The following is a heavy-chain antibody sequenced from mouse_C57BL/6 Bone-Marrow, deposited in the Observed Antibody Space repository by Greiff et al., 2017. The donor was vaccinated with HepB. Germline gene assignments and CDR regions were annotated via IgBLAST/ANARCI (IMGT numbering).Heavy chain of an antibody. J-gene: IGHJ1*03. Sequence: EVQLQQSGAELVKPGASVKLSCTASGFNIKDYYMHWVKQRTEQGLEWIGRIDPEDGETKYAPTFQGKATITADTSSNTAYLQLSSLTSEDTAVYYCARSWSLYLYFDVWGTGTTVTVSS. CDR2: IDPEDGET. CDR1: GFNIKDYY. V-gene: IGHV14-2*01. CDR3: ARSWSLYLYFDV.